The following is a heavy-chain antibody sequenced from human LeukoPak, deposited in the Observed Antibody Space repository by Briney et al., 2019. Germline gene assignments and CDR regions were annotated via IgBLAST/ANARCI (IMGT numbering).Heavy chain of an antibody. J-gene: IGHJ4*02. CDR3: ARKGGSGSSLDY. CDR1: GFTFSSYG. CDR2: ISYDGSNK. Sequence: PGGSLRLSCAASGFTFSSYGMHWVRQAPGKGLEWVAVISYDGSNKYYADSVKGRFTISRDNSKNTLYLQMNSLRAEDTAVYYCARKGGSGSSLDYWGQGTLVTVSS. D-gene: IGHD3-10*01. V-gene: IGHV3-30*03.